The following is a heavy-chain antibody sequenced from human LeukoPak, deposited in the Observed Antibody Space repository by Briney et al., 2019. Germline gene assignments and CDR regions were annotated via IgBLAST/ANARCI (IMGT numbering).Heavy chain of an antibody. D-gene: IGHD6-19*01. J-gene: IGHJ4*02. CDR3: ARWVAVAGSFQYYFDY. Sequence: PGGSLRLSCAASGFTFSSYEMNWVREAPGKGLEWVSYISSSGSTIYYADSVKGRFTISRDNAKNSLYLQMNSLRAEDTAVYYCARWVAVAGSFQYYFDYWGQGTLVTVSS. V-gene: IGHV3-48*03. CDR2: ISSSGSTI. CDR1: GFTFSSYE.